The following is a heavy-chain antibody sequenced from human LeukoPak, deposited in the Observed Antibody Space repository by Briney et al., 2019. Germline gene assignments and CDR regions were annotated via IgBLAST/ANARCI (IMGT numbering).Heavy chain of an antibody. CDR3: ARGRLDYVWGSYRPYYFDY. CDR1: GGSFSGYY. CDR2: INHSGST. D-gene: IGHD3-16*02. Sequence: PSETLSLTCAVYGGSFSGYYWSWIRQPPGKGLEWIGEINHSGSTNYNPSLKSRVTISVDTPKNQFSLKLSSVTAADTAVYYCARGRLDYVWGSYRPYYFDYWDQGTLVTVSS. J-gene: IGHJ4*02. V-gene: IGHV4-34*01.